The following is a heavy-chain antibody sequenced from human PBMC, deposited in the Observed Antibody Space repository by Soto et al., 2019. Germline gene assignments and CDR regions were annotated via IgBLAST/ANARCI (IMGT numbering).Heavy chain of an antibody. D-gene: IGHD5-18*01. Sequence: PGGSLRLSCAASGFTFSSYGMHWVRQAPGKGLEWVAVIWYDGSNKYYADSVKGRFTISRDNSKNTLYLQMNSLRAEDTAVYYCARSSGYSYGYVSTYYYYFGMDVWGQGTTVTVSS. CDR2: IWYDGSNK. V-gene: IGHV3-33*01. J-gene: IGHJ6*02. CDR3: ARSSGYSYGYVSTYYYYFGMDV. CDR1: GFTFSSYG.